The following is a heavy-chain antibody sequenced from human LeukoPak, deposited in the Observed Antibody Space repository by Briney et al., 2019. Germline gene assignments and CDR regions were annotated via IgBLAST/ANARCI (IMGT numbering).Heavy chain of an antibody. V-gene: IGHV3-11*04. CDR2: ISSSGSTI. J-gene: IGHJ4*02. CDR3: ARDPRLYSNYL. CDR1: GSTFSDYY. Sequence: GGSLRLSCAASGSTFSDYYMSWIRQAPGKGLEWVSYISSSGSTIYYADSVKGRFTISRDNAKNSLYLQMNSLRAEDTAVYYCARDPRLYSNYLWGQGTLVTVSS. D-gene: IGHD4-11*01.